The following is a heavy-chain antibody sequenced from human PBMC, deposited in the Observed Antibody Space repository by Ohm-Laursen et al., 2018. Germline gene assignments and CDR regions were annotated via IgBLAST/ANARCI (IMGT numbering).Heavy chain of an antibody. Sequence: GSLRLSCTASGFTFSSYAMSWVRQAPGKGLEWVSAISGSGGSTYYADSVKGRFTISRDNSKNTLYLQMNSLRAEDTAVYYCARMGPQQPHWYFDLWGRGTLVTVSS. CDR2: ISGSGGST. V-gene: IGHV3-23*01. D-gene: IGHD1/OR15-1a*01. CDR3: ARMGPQQPHWYFDL. J-gene: IGHJ2*01. CDR1: GFTFSSYA.